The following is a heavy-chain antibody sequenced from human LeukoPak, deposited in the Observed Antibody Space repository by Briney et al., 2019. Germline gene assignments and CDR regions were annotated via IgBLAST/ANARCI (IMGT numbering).Heavy chain of an antibody. V-gene: IGHV3-7*01. J-gene: IGHJ3*02. Sequence: GGSLRLSCAASGFTFSSYSMNWVRQAPGKGLEWVANIKQDGSEKYYVDSVKGRFTISRDNAKNSLYLQMNSLRAEDTAVYYCARDRAYDSRFDAFDIWGQGTMVTVSS. CDR1: GFTFSSYS. CDR2: IKQDGSEK. CDR3: ARDRAYDSRFDAFDI. D-gene: IGHD3-22*01.